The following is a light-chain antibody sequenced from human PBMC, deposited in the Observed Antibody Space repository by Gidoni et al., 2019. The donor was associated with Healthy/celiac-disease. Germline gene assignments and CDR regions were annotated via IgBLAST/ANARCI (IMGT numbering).Light chain of an antibody. Sequence: IVLTQSPGTLSSSPGERATLSCRASQRVSSSYLAWYQQKPGQAPRLLIYGASSRATGIPDRFSGSGSGTDFTLTISRLEPEDFAVYYCQQYGSSPRFTFGPGTKVDIK. CDR2: GAS. V-gene: IGKV3-20*01. CDR1: QRVSSSY. CDR3: QQYGSSPRFT. J-gene: IGKJ3*01.